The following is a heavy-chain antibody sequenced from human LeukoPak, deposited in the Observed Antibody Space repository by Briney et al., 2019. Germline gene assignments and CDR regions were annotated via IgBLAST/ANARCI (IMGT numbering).Heavy chain of an antibody. D-gene: IGHD2-2*01. Sequence: PGRSLRLSCAASGFTFSSYAMHWVRQAPGKGLEWVAVISYDGSNKYYADSVKGRFTISRDNSKNTLYLQMNSLRAEDTAVYYCAKDLGYCSSTSCYNWFDPWGQGTLVTVSS. CDR2: ISYDGSNK. CDR3: AKDLGYCSSTSCYNWFDP. CDR1: GFTFSSYA. J-gene: IGHJ5*02. V-gene: IGHV3-30*07.